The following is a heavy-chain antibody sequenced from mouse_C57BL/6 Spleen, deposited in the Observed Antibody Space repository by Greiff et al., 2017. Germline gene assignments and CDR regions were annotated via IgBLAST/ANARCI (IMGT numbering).Heavy chain of an antibody. CDR3: ARKDYYGSIPWFAY. Sequence: QVQLKESGAELARPGASVKLSCKASGYTFTSYGISWVKQRTGQGLEWIGELYPRSGNTYYNEKFKGKATMTADKSSSTAYMELRSLTSEDSAVYFCARKDYYGSIPWFAYWGKGTLVTVSA. CDR2: LYPRSGNT. CDR1: GYTFTSYG. V-gene: IGHV1-81*01. D-gene: IGHD1-1*01. J-gene: IGHJ3*01.